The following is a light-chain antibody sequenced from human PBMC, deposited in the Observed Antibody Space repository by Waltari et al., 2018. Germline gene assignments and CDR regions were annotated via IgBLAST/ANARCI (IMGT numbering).Light chain of an antibody. Sequence: SALPQPRSVSASPGLSVTIPCTGIDTAVGGYPYVSWYLQHPGQAPKLLIYDVNKRPSGVPDRFAGASSGSTASLTIAGLQTEDEAHYYCCSYAGSRKVFGGGTKLTVL. V-gene: IGLV2-11*01. CDR3: CSYAGSRKV. CDR2: DVN. J-gene: IGLJ2*01. CDR1: DTAVGGYPY.